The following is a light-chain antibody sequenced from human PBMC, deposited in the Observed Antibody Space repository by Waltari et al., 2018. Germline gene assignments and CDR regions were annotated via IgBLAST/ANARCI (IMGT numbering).Light chain of an antibody. Sequence: EIVLTQSPDFQSVTPKEKVTITCRARQNIGSSLHWYQQKPDQSPRLLIKYASQSISGVPSRFSGSGSGTDFTLTINSLEAEDAATYYCQQYNSYPYTFGQGTKLEIK. CDR1: QNIGSS. J-gene: IGKJ2*01. CDR3: QQYNSYPYT. CDR2: YAS. V-gene: IGKV6-21*02.